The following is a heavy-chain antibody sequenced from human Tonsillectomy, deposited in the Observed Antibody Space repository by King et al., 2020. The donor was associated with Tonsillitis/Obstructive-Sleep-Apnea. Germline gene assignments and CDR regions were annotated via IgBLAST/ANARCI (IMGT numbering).Heavy chain of an antibody. J-gene: IGHJ4*02. Sequence: QLVQSGGGVVQPGRSLRLSCAASGFTFSSNGMHWVRQAPGKWLEWVAVISYDGSNKYYADSVKGRFTISRDNSKNTLYLQMNSLRTEDTAVYYCAKDRSSSWSLDYWGQGTLVTVSS. CDR1: GFTFSSNG. V-gene: IGHV3-30*18. CDR3: AKDRSSSWSLDY. D-gene: IGHD6-13*01. CDR2: ISYDGSNK.